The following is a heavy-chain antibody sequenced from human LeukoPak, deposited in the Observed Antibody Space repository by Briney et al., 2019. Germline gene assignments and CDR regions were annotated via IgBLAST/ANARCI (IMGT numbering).Heavy chain of an antibody. CDR2: IYYSGST. V-gene: IGHV4-30-4*08. CDR1: GGSISSYY. CDR3: ARVTGGFGEFTLDY. J-gene: IGHJ4*02. Sequence: SETLSLTCTVSGGSISSYYWSWIRQPPGKGLEWIGYIYYSGSTYYNPSLKSRVTISVDTSKNQFSLKLSSVTAADTAVYYCARVTGGFGEFTLDYWGQGTLVTVSS. D-gene: IGHD3-10*01.